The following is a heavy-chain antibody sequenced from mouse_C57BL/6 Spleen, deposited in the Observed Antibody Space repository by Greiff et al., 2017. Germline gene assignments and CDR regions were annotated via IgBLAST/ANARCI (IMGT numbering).Heavy chain of an antibody. CDR3: AIYGSSYCAMDY. CDR1: GYTFTDYN. J-gene: IGHJ4*01. V-gene: IGHV1-18*01. CDR2: INPNNGGT. D-gene: IGHD1-1*01. Sequence: DVKLQESGPELVKPGASVKIPCKASGYTFTDYNMDWVKQSHGKSLEWIGDINPNNGGTIYNQKFKGKATLTVYKSSSTAYMELRSLTSEDTAVYYCAIYGSSYCAMDYWGQGTSVTVSS.